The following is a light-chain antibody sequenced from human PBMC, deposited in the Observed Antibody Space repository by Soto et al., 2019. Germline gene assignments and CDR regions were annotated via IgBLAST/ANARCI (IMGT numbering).Light chain of an antibody. J-gene: IGKJ4*01. V-gene: IGKV3-11*01. CDR3: QQRYSWPLT. Sequence: EIVLTQSPATLSLSPVERATLSCRAGQSLNIYLAWYQQKPGQAPKLLIYDASIRAAAIPARFSGSWSGTDFTLTISSLEPEDFAVYYCQQRYSWPLTFGGGTKVEIK. CDR2: DAS. CDR1: QSLNIY.